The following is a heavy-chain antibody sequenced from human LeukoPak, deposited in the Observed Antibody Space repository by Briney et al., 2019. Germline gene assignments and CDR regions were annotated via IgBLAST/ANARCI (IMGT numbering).Heavy chain of an antibody. CDR3: ARAKQQLVIPDAFDI. Sequence: GGSLRLSCAASGFTFSSYEMNWVRQAPGKGLEWVSYISSSGSTIYYADSVKGRFTISRDNAKNSLYLQMNSLRAEDTALYYCARAKQQLVIPDAFDIWGQGTMVTVSS. CDR1: GFTFSSYE. CDR2: ISSSGSTI. J-gene: IGHJ3*02. D-gene: IGHD6-13*01. V-gene: IGHV3-48*03.